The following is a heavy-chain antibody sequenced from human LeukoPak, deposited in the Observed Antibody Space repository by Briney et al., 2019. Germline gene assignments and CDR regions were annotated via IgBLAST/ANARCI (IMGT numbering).Heavy chain of an antibody. CDR3: ARGVSWFDP. D-gene: IGHD4-23*01. V-gene: IGHV4-39*07. CDR2: IHYSGST. CDR1: GGSISSSIYY. Sequence: SETLSLTCTVSGGSISSSIYYWGWIRQPPGKGLEWIGSIHYSGSTYCNPSLKSRVTISVDTSKNQFSLKLSSVTAADTAVYYCARGVSWFDPWGQGTLVTVSS. J-gene: IGHJ5*02.